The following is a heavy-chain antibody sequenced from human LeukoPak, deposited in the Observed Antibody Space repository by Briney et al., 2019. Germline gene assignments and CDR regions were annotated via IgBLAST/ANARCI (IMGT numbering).Heavy chain of an antibody. CDR2: IRSKAYGGTT. CDR1: GFTFGDYA. Sequence: HPGGSLRLSCTASGFTFGDYAMSWVRQAPGKGLEWVGFIRSKAYGGTTEYAASVKGRFTISRDDSKSIAYLQMNNLKTEDTAVYYCTRLGYSYGYGYYYGMDVWGQGTTVTVSS. CDR3: TRLGYSYGYGYYYGMDV. J-gene: IGHJ6*02. V-gene: IGHV3-49*04. D-gene: IGHD5-18*01.